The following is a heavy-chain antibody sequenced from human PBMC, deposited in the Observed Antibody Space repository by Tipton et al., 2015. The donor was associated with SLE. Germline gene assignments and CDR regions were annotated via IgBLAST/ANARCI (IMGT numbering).Heavy chain of an antibody. D-gene: IGHD3/OR15-3a*01. CDR1: GGSISSYY. CDR3: ARWTPAFDI. CDR2: IYYSGST. J-gene: IGHJ3*02. V-gene: IGHV4-59*01. Sequence: TLSLTCTVSGGSISSYYWSWIRQPPGKGLEWIGYIYYSGSTNYNPSLKSRVTISVDTSKNQFSLKLSSVTAADTAVYYCARWTPAFDIWGQGTMVPVSS.